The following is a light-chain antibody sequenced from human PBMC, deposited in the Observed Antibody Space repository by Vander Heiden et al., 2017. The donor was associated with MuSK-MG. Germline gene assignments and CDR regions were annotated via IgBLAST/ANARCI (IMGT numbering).Light chain of an antibody. V-gene: IGLV2-8*01. CDR2: DVT. Sequence: QSALSQPPSASGSPGQSVTISCTRTSGDVGGFTYVSWYQQHPDKAPKLLMFDVTKRPSGVPDRFSGSQSGNTASLTVSGLQAEDEAYDFCCSYARSNILLFGGGTKLTVL. CDR1: SGDVGGFTY. CDR3: CSYARSNILL. J-gene: IGLJ2*01.